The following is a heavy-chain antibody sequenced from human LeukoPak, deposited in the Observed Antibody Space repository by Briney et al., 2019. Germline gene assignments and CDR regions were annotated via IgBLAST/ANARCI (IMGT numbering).Heavy chain of an antibody. CDR2: ISSSGSTI. Sequence: TGGSLRLSCAASGFTFSSYEMNWVRQAPGKGLEWVSYISSSGSTIYYADSVKGRFTISRDNSKNTLYLQMNSLRAEDTAVYYCARGGVNTMVRGVIRYYMDVWGKGTTVTISS. CDR1: GFTFSSYE. CDR3: ARGGVNTMVRGVIRYYMDV. V-gene: IGHV3-48*03. D-gene: IGHD3-10*01. J-gene: IGHJ6*03.